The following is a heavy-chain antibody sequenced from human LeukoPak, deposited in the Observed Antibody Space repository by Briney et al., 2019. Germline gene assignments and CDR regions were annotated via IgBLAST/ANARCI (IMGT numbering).Heavy chain of an antibody. CDR2: LAAASGTR. D-gene: IGHD1-26*01. CDR1: GFLCSTYT. Sequence: GGSLRLSCAGSGFLCSTYTVKWVRQAPGQELEWVAALAAASGTRYYANSVKGRFTISRDNSKNTVFLQMNSLRVEDTAVYYCAKDKVPDGKWDIDYWGQGTLVTVSS. J-gene: IGHJ4*02. CDR3: AKDKVPDGKWDIDY. V-gene: IGHV3-23*01.